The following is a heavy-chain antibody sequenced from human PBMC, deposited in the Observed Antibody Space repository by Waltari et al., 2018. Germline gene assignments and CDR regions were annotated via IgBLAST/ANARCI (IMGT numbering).Heavy chain of an antibody. D-gene: IGHD6-19*01. V-gene: IGHV3-30*18. J-gene: IGHJ5*01. CDR3: AKDGWYSSGWFDY. CDR1: GFTFSSYG. CDR2: ISYDGSNK. Sequence: QVQLVESGGGVVQPGRSLRLSCAASGFTFSSYGMHWVRQAPGKGLEWVTIISYDGSNKYYADSVKGRFTISRDNSKNTLYLQMNSLRAEDTAVYYCAKDGWYSSGWFDYWGQGTTVTVSS.